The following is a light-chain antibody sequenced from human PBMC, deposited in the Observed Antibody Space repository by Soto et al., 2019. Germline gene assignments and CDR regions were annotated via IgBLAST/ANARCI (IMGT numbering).Light chain of an antibody. CDR1: QSINSF. CDR2: GAT. Sequence: DIEMTQSPSSLSASVGDRVTITCRASQSINSFLNWYQQKRGKAPKLLIQGATALQSGVPLRFSGSGSGTEFSLTISSLQPEDFATYYCQQSYSTLITFGGGTRVEIK. J-gene: IGKJ4*01. V-gene: IGKV1-39*01. CDR3: QQSYSTLIT.